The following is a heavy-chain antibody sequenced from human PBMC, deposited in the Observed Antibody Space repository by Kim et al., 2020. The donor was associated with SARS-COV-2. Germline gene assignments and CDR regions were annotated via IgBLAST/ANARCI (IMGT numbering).Heavy chain of an antibody. D-gene: IGHD6-6*01. Sequence: HPSLKSRFTISVDTSKNQFSLKLSSVTAADTAVYYCARQAIAAADAFDIWGQGTMVTVSS. V-gene: IGHV4-39*01. CDR3: ARQAIAAADAFDI. J-gene: IGHJ3*02.